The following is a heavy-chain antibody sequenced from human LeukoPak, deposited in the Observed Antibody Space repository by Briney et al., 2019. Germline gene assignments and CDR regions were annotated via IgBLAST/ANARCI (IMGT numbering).Heavy chain of an antibody. CDR2: INNDGSST. CDR3: ARDGISCTGGHCYFAS. Sequence: TGGSLRLSCATSGFILSNYWMHWVRQAPGKGLVWVSRINNDGSSTTYADSVKGRFTISRDNDRNTLYLQMNSLRAEDTAVYYCARDGISCTGGHCYFASWGQGTLVTVSS. J-gene: IGHJ4*02. D-gene: IGHD2-8*02. V-gene: IGHV3-74*01. CDR1: GFILSNYW.